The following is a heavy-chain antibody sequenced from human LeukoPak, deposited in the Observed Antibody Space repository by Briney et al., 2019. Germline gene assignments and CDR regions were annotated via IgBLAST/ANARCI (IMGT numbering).Heavy chain of an antibody. J-gene: IGHJ6*03. V-gene: IGHV1-69*05. CDR2: IIPIFGTA. CDR3: ARGSGYDYNYYYMDV. Sequence: GASVKVSCKASGGTFSSYAISWVRQAPGQGLEWMGGIIPIFGTANYAQKFQGRVTITTDESTSTAYMELSSLRSEDTAVYYCARGSGYDYNYYYMDVWGKGTTVTVSS. CDR1: GGTFSSYA. D-gene: IGHD5-12*01.